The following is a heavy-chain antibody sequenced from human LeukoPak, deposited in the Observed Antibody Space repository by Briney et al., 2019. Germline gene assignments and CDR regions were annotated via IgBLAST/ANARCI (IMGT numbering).Heavy chain of an antibody. J-gene: IGHJ4*02. V-gene: IGHV4-34*01. D-gene: IGHD3-22*01. CDR2: INHSGST. Sequence: SETLSLTCAVYGGSFSDYYWSWIRQPPGKGLEWIGEINHSGSTNYNPSLKSRVTISIDTSKNQFSLSLNSVTAADAAVYYCATYADSSGYRFDYWGPGTLVTVSS. CDR3: ATYADSSGYRFDY. CDR1: GGSFSDYY.